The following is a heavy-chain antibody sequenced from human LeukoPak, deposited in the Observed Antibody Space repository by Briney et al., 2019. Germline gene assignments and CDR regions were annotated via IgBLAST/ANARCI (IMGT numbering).Heavy chain of an antibody. CDR2: ISVDGGGT. CDR3: AKDSVGVAGPDY. V-gene: IGHV3-23*01. CDR1: GFTFSMYA. D-gene: IGHD6-19*01. Sequence: PGGSLRLSCAASGFTFSMYAMSWVRQAPGKGLEWVSVISVDGGGTYYADSVKGRFTISRDNSKSTLYLQMNSLRAEDTAVYYCAKDSVGVAGPDYRGRGSLVTVSS. J-gene: IGHJ4*02.